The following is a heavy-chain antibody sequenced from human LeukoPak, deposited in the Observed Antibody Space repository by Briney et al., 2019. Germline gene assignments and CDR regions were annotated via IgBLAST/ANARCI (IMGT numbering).Heavy chain of an antibody. CDR1: GGTFSSYA. CDR2: IIPIFGTA. Sequence: ASVKVSCKASGGTFSSYAISWVRQAPGQGLEWMGGIIPIFGTANYAQKFQGRVTITADESTSTAYMELSSLRSEDTAVYYCARSRGYCISTSRSLRPYYYYMDVWGKGTTVTVSS. CDR3: ARSRGYCISTSRSLRPYYYYMDV. V-gene: IGHV1-69*13. J-gene: IGHJ6*03. D-gene: IGHD2-2*01.